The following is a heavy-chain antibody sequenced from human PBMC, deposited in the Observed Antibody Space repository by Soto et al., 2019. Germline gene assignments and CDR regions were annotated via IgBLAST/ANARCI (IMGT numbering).Heavy chain of an antibody. CDR3: TRDEGLRNSWVAFDI. CDR1: GFTFSSYA. D-gene: IGHD6-13*01. Sequence: GGSLRLSCAASGFTFSSYAMSWVRQAPGKGLEWVSVIFSDGSTYYADSVKGRFTISRDNSKNILYLQMNSLRAEDTAVYYCTRDEGLRNSWVAFDIWGQGTMVTVSS. J-gene: IGHJ3*02. V-gene: IGHV3-53*01. CDR2: IFSDGST.